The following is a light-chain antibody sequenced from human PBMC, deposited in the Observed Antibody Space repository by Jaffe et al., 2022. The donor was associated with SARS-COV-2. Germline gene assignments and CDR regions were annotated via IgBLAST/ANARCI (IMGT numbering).Light chain of an antibody. Sequence: EIVLTQSPATLSLSPGERATLSCRASQSITKYLVWYQQKPGQAPRILIYDAVNRATGIPARFSGSGSGTDFTLTISSLEPEDFAIYYCQQRFSWPRTFGQGTRLEIK. J-gene: IGKJ2*01. CDR1: QSITKY. CDR2: DAV. V-gene: IGKV3-11*01. CDR3: QQRFSWPRT.